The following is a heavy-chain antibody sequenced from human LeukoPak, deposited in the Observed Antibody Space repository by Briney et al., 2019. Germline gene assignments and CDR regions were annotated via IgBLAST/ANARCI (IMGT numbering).Heavy chain of an antibody. CDR3: ARGDTIFGVVINWFDP. CDR1: GGSFSGYY. J-gene: IGHJ5*02. D-gene: IGHD3-3*01. Sequence: SETLSLTCAVYGGSFSGYYWSWIRQPPGKGLEWIGEINHSGSTSYNPSLKSRVTISVDTSKNQFSLKLSSVTAADTAVYYCARGDTIFGVVINWFDPWGQGTLVTVSS. CDR2: INHSGST. V-gene: IGHV4-34*01.